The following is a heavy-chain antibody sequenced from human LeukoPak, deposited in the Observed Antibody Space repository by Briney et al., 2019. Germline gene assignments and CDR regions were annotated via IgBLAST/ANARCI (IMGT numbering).Heavy chain of an antibody. CDR2: IYHSGST. J-gene: IGHJ4*02. Sequence: PSQTLSLTCTVSGGSISSGGYYWSWIRQPPGKGLEWIGYIYHSGSTYYNPSLKSRVTISVDRSKNQFSLKLSSVTAADTAVYYCARTTAVAGNVVEGRYFDYWGQGTLVTVSS. V-gene: IGHV4-30-2*01. CDR1: GGSISSGGYY. CDR3: ARTTAVAGNVVEGRYFDY. D-gene: IGHD6-19*01.